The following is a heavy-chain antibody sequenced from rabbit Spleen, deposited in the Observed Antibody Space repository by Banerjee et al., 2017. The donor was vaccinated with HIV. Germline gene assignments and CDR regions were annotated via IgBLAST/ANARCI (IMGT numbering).Heavy chain of an antibody. J-gene: IGHJ4*01. D-gene: IGHD2-1*01. V-gene: IGHV1S7*01. Sequence: QLVESGGGLVQPGGSLKLSCKASGFDFSSYSMSWVRQAPGKGLEWIGYIYPVFGVTYYANWVNGRFTISSHNAQNTLYLQLNSLTAADTATYFCVRDLGYDDYSEKGYFNLWGPGTLVTVS. CDR3: VRDLGYDDYSEKGYFNL. CDR1: GFDFSSYS. CDR2: IYPVFGVT.